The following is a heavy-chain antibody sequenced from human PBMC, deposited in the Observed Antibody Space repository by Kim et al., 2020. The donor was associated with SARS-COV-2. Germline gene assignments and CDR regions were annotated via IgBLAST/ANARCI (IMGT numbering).Heavy chain of an antibody. CDR2: INHSGST. D-gene: IGHD3-22*01. V-gene: IGHV4-34*01. Sequence: SETLSLTCAVYGGSFSGYYWSWIRQPPGKGLEWIGEINHSGSTNYNPSLKSRVTISVDTSKNQFSLKLSSVTAADTAVYYCARGGWLYYFDYWGQGTLVT. CDR3: ARGGWLYYFDY. CDR1: GGSFSGYY. J-gene: IGHJ4*02.